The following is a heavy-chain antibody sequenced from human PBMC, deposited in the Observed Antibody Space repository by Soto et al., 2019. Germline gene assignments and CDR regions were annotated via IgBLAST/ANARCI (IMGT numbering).Heavy chain of an antibody. Sequence: PSETLSLTCIVSSGSMSSSLNHWGWIRQTPGKGLEWIGNINYSGSTYYNPSLQSRLTISVDTSNNQFSLTLSSVTAADTAVYYCAKLAGYCSGISCYGHYAMDGRGQGTTVNVSS. D-gene: IGHD2-2*01. J-gene: IGHJ6*02. CDR3: AKLAGYCSGISCYGHYAMDG. CDR2: INYSGST. V-gene: IGHV4-39*01. CDR1: SGSMSSSLNH.